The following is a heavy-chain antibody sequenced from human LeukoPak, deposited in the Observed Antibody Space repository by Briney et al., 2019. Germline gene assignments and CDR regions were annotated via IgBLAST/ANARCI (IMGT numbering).Heavy chain of an antibody. J-gene: IGHJ5*02. Sequence: KASETLSLTCAVYGRSFSGYYWSWIRQPPGKGLEWIGEINHSGSTNYNPSLKSRVTISVDTSKNQFSLKLSSVTAADTAVYYCARGASSRSGYCSSTSCRNWFDPWGQRTLVTVSS. V-gene: IGHV4-34*01. CDR2: INHSGST. D-gene: IGHD2-2*03. CDR1: GRSFSGYY. CDR3: ARGASSRSGYCSSTSCRNWFDP.